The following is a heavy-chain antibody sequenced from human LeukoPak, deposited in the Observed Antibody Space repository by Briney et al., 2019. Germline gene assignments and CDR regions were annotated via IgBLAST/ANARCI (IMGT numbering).Heavy chain of an antibody. CDR3: ARRSVVGARTYYFDY. CDR1: GGSISSYH. V-gene: IGHV4-59*01. Sequence: PSETLSLTCTVSGGSISSYHWHWIRQSPGKGLEWIGYVYHSGGTNYNPSLKSRVTISLDTSKNQLSVKLNSVPADDTAVYFCARRSVVGARTYYFDYWGQGTLVTVSS. CDR2: VYHSGGT. D-gene: IGHD2-15*01. J-gene: IGHJ4*02.